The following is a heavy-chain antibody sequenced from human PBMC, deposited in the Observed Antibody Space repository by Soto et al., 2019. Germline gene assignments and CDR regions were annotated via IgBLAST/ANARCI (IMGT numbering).Heavy chain of an antibody. D-gene: IGHD2-2*01. CDR2: INTGKGNT. J-gene: IGHJ4*02. Sequence: ASVKVSCKASGYTFTSYAMHWVRQAPGQRLEWMGWINTGKGNTKYSQKFQGRVTITSDTSASTAYMDVSSLRSEDTAMYYCARAGDDCSAADCYVIDYWGQGTLVTVSS. CDR1: GYTFTSYA. V-gene: IGHV1-3*04. CDR3: ARAGDDCSAADCYVIDY.